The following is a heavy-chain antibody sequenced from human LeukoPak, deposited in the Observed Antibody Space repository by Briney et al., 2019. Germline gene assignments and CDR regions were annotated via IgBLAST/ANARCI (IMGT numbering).Heavy chain of an antibody. V-gene: IGHV4-61*01. CDR3: AKDPDFYY. CDR1: GGSVSSGSYY. J-gene: IGHJ4*02. CDR2: IYYSGST. Sequence: SETLSLTCTVSGGSVSSGSYYWSWIRQPPGKGLEWIGYIYYSGSTNYNPSLKSRVTISVDTSKNQFSLKLSSVTAADTAVYYCAKDPDFYYWGQGTLVTVSS.